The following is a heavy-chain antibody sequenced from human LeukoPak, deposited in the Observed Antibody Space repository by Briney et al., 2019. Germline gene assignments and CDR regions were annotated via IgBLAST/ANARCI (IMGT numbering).Heavy chain of an antibody. Sequence: ASVKVSCKASGYTFTGYYMHWVRQAPGQGLEWMGWINPNSGGTNYAQKFQGRVTMTRDTSISTAYMELSRLRSDDTAVYYCARDSEETATGDYWGQGTLVSVSS. CDR3: ARDSEETATGDY. V-gene: IGHV1-2*02. D-gene: IGHD2-21*02. CDR2: INPNSGGT. CDR1: GYTFTGYY. J-gene: IGHJ4*02.